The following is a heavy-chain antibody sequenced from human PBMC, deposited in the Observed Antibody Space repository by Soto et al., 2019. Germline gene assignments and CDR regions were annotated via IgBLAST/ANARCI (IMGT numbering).Heavy chain of an antibody. CDR3: ARDPGNDSSGPPGHY. D-gene: IGHD3-22*01. V-gene: IGHV1-69*04. CDR1: GGTFSSYT. CDR2: IIPILGIA. J-gene: IGHJ4*02. Sequence: SVKGSCKASGGTFSSYTISWVRQAPGQGLEWMGRIIPILGIANYAQKFQGRVTITADESTSTAYMELSSLRSEDTAVYYCARDPGNDSSGPPGHYWGQGTLVTVSS.